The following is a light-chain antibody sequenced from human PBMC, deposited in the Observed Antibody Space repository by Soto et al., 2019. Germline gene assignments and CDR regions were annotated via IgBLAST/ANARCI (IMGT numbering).Light chain of an antibody. J-gene: IGKJ5*01. CDR3: QQLNSFPFI. CDR2: AAS. Sequence: DIQLTQSPSFLSASVGDRVTITCRASQAIDTYLAWYQQIPGKAPKLLIYAASLLQSGVPSRFSGSGSGTEFTLTINSLQPEDFASYYCQQLNSFPFIFGQGTRLEIK. V-gene: IGKV1-9*01. CDR1: QAIDTY.